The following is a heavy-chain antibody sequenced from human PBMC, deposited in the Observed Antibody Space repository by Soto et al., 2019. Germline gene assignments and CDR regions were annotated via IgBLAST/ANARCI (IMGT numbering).Heavy chain of an antibody. CDR3: ATSSKTTGATGAFDI. CDR1: GFSFSNFA. J-gene: IGHJ3*02. Sequence: EVQLLESGGGLVQPGGSLRLSCVASGFSFSNFAMTWVRQTPGKGLEWVSAISDSGDNTYYADSVKGRFTISRDNSKTTMYLQMNSLSGEDTAVYYCATSSKTTGATGAFDIWGRGTMVTGSS. CDR2: ISDSGDNT. V-gene: IGHV3-23*01. D-gene: IGHD4-17*01.